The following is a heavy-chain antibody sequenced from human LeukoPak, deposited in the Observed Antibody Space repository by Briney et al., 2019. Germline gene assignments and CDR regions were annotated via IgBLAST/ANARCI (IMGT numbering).Heavy chain of an antibody. Sequence: GASVKVSCKASGYTFTGYYMHWVRQAPGQGLEWMGWINPNSGGTNYAQKFQGWVTMTRDTSISTAYMELSRLRSDDTAVYYCAKREFDILTGYYEGAPGTNWGQGTLVTVSS. D-gene: IGHD3-9*01. J-gene: IGHJ4*02. CDR3: AKREFDILTGYYEGAPGTN. CDR2: INPNSGGT. CDR1: GYTFTGYY. V-gene: IGHV1-2*04.